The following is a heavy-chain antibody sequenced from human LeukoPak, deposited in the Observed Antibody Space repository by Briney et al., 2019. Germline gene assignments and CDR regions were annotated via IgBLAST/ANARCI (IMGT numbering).Heavy chain of an antibody. Sequence: GGSLRLSCAASGFTSSSYAMSWVRHAPGKGLEWVSAVSGSGDNTYYADSVKGRFTISRDNSKNTLYLQMNSLRAEDTAVYYCAKLHVLTTGYYFDYWGQGTLVTVSS. D-gene: IGHD4/OR15-4a*01. CDR2: VSGSGDNT. CDR1: GFTSSSYA. V-gene: IGHV3-23*01. CDR3: AKLHVLTTGYYFDY. J-gene: IGHJ4*02.